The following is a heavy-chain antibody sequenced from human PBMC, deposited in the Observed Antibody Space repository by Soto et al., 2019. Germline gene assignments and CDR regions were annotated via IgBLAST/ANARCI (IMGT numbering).Heavy chain of an antibody. CDR2: INAGNGQT. V-gene: IGHV1-3*05. CDR3: AREAAAAFDH. J-gene: IGHJ4*02. Sequence: QVQLVQSGAEEKKPGASVRVSCKPSGYTFTSYGLHWVRLAPGQRLEWMGWINAGNGQTVYSPEFQGRVSITRDTAATTVYMDLNSLRSEDTAVYFCAREAAAAFDHWGQGTLVSVSS. D-gene: IGHD6-13*01. CDR1: GYTFTSYG.